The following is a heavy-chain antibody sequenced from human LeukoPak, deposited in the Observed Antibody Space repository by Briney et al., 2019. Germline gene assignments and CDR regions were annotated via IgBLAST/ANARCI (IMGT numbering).Heavy chain of an antibody. CDR2: ISHFGAT. J-gene: IGHJ4*02. D-gene: IGHD4-23*01. V-gene: IGHV4-38-2*02. CDR1: GYSVNSGYH. CDR3: ARDLGKGGNSDY. Sequence: SETLSLTCVVSGYSVNSGYHGGWVRQAPGKGLEWIGSISHFGATAYNPSLRSRATISLDTSKNQFSLKLTSVTAADTAVYFCARDLGKGGNSDYWGQGILVTVSS.